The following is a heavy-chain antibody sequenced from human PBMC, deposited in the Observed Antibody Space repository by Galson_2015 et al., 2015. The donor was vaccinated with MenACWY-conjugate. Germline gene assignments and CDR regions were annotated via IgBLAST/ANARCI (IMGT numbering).Heavy chain of an antibody. D-gene: IGHD1-26*01. CDR2: IWYDGSKT. V-gene: IGHV3-33*01. CDR1: GFTFSSYA. J-gene: IGHJ4*02. CDR3: FAINSGIDF. Sequence: RLSCAASGFTFSSYAMHWVRQAPGKGLEWVAVIWYDGSKTYYADSVKGRFTISRDNSKNTAYLQMNSLRAEDTAIYYCFAINSGIDFWGQGTLVTVSS.